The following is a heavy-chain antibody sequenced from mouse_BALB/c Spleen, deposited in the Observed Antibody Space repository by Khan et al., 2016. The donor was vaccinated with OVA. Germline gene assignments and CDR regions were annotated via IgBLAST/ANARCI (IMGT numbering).Heavy chain of an antibody. Sequence: QVQLQQPGAELVRPGASVKLSCKASGYTFNSYWINWVKQRPGQGLEWIGNIFPSDNYTNYHQKFKDKATLTVDTSSSTAYMQLSSPTSEDSAVYYCTRSLYYYGSSMDYWGQGTSVTVSS. V-gene: IGHV1-69*02. CDR2: IFPSDNYT. D-gene: IGHD1-1*01. CDR1: GYTFNSYW. CDR3: TRSLYYYGSSMDY. J-gene: IGHJ4*01.